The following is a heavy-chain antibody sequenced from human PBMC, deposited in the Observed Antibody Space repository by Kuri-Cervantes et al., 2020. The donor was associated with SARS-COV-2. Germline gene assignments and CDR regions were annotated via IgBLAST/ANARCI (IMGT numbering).Heavy chain of an antibody. V-gene: IGHV3-23*01. CDR3: VRDGDHWNFDY. D-gene: IGHD1-1*01. Sequence: GESLKISFAASGFTFSSYAMSWVRQAPGKGLEWVSAISGSGGSTYYADSVKGRFTISRDNSKNTLYLQMNSLRAEDTAVYYCVRDGDHWNFDYWGQGTLVTVSS. CDR2: ISGSGGST. CDR1: GFTFSSYA. J-gene: IGHJ4*02.